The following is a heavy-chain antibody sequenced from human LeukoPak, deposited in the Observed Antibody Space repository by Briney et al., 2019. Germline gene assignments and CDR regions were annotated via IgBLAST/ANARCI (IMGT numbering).Heavy chain of an antibody. CDR3: ARPPDGLANAFDI. CDR2: INSDYSGT. CDR1: GFSFSTSW. D-gene: IGHD2-8*01. J-gene: IGHJ3*02. Sequence: PGGSLRLSWKVSGFSFSTSWIHWVRKAPGKGLVWVSRINSDYSGTDYADSVRGRFTISRDNAKNTVFLQMNSLRAEDTAVYYCARPPDGLANAFDIWGLGTMVTVSS. V-gene: IGHV3-74*01.